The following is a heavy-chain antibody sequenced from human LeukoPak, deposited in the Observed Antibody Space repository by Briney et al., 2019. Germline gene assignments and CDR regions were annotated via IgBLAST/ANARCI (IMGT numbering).Heavy chain of an antibody. CDR2: ISPSGGAT. J-gene: IGHJ4*02. V-gene: IGHV1-46*01. Sequence: VASVKVSCKASGYTFTSYYMHWVRQAPGQGLEWMGIISPSGGATTYAQKFQGRVTMTRDTSTSTVYMELSSLRFEDTAVYYCARDLPHPGIAVADPTYWGQGTLVTVSS. CDR3: ARDLPHPGIAVADPTY. D-gene: IGHD6-19*01. CDR1: GYTFTSYY.